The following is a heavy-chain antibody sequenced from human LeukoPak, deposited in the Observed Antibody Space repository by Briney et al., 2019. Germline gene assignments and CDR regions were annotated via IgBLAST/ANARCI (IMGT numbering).Heavy chain of an antibody. Sequence: GGSLRLSCAASGFAFRTYEMIWVRLSPEKGLEWLSYINRGGETTSYTDSVKGRFTNSRDNAKNSLYLQMNSLRAEDTAVYYCAREDELWSYFDYWAREPWSPSPQ. J-gene: IGHJ4*02. V-gene: IGHV3-48*03. D-gene: IGHD5-18*01. CDR3: AREDELWSYFDY. CDR1: GFAFRTYE. CDR2: INRGGETT.